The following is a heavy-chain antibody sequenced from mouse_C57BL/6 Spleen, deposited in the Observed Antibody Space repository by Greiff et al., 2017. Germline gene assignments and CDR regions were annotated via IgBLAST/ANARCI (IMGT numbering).Heavy chain of an antibody. CDR2: IYPRDGST. CDR3: ARPGYGGEGGAMDY. D-gene: IGHD1-1*02. V-gene: IGHV1-78*01. CDR1: GYTFTDHT. Sequence: VKLMESDAELVKPGASVKISCKVSGYTFTDHTIHWMKQRPEQGLEWIGYIYPRDGSTKYNEKFKGKATLTADKSSSTAYMQLNSLTSEDSAVYFCARPGYGGEGGAMDYWGQGTSVTVSS. J-gene: IGHJ4*01.